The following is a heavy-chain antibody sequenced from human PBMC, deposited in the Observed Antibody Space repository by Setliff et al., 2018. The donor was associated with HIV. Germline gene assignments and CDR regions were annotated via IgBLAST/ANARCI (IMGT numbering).Heavy chain of an antibody. Sequence: GGSMRLSCTASGFTFADYAMSWVRQAPGKGLEWVGFIRSKAYGGTSEYAASLKGSFTISRDDSESIAYLQMNSLKTEDTAVYFCTRAQWVVSAIEDYYYMDVWGKGTTVTVSS. V-gene: IGHV3-49*04. D-gene: IGHD2-15*01. CDR2: IRSKAYGGTS. CDR3: TRAQWVVSAIEDYYYMDV. J-gene: IGHJ6*03. CDR1: GFTFADYA.